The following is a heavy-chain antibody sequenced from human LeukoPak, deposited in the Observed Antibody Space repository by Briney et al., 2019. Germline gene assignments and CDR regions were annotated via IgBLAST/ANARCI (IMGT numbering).Heavy chain of an antibody. CDR2: IYYSGST. D-gene: IGHD3-22*01. J-gene: IGHJ4*02. CDR3: AGDYYDSSGYYFDY. V-gene: IGHV4-39*02. CDR1: GGSISSSSYY. Sequence: SETLSLTCTVSGGSISSSSYYWGWIRRPPGKGLEWIGSIYYSGSTYYNPSLKSRVTISVDTSKNQFSLKLSSVTAADTAVYYCAGDYYDSSGYYFDYWGQGTLVTVSS.